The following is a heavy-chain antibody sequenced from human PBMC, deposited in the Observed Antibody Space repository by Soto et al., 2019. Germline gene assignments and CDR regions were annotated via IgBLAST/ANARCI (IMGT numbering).Heavy chain of an antibody. J-gene: IGHJ5*02. V-gene: IGHV3-23*01. D-gene: IGHD2-2*01. CDR3: AKQDIVVVPAAMRT. CDR1: GFTFSSYA. CDR2: ISGSGGST. Sequence: PGGSLRLSCAASGFTFSSYAMSWARQAPGKGLEWVSAISGSGGSTYYADSVKGRFTISRDNSKNTLYLQMNSLRAEDTAVYYCAKQDIVVVPAAMRTWGQGTLVTVSS.